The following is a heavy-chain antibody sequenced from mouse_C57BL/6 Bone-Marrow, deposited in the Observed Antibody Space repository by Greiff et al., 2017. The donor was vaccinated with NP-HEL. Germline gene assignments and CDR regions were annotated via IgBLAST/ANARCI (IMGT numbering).Heavy chain of an antibody. CDR1: GYTFTGYW. Sequence: VQLQQSGAELMKPGASVKLSCKATGYTFTGYWIEWVKQRPGHGLEWIGEILPGSGSTNYNEKFKGKATFTAAQSSNTAYMQLSSLTTEDSAIYYCARGAQAIDPTSLFDYWGQGTTLTVSS. V-gene: IGHV1-9*01. J-gene: IGHJ2*01. CDR3: ARGAQAIDPTSLFDY. D-gene: IGHD3-2*02. CDR2: ILPGSGST.